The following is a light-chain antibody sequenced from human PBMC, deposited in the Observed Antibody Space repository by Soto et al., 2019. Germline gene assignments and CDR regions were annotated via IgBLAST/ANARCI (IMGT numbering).Light chain of an antibody. V-gene: IGLV2-8*01. CDR1: SSDVGGYNY. Sequence: QSVLTQPPSASGSPGQSVTISCTGTSSDVGGYNYASWYQQHPGKAPKLMIYEVSKRPSGVPDRFSGSKSGNTASLTVSGIQAEYEAEYYCSSYSCSNNCYYVFVNGNKLTVL. J-gene: IGLJ1*01. CDR2: EVS. CDR3: SSYSCSNNCYYV.